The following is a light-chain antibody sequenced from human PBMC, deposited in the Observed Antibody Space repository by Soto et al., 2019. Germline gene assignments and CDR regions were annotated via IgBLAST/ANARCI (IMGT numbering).Light chain of an antibody. J-gene: IGKJ5*01. CDR1: QSVSSN. V-gene: IGKV3-20*01. CDR2: GPS. Sequence: EIVVTQSPATLSVSPGHRDTLSWRASQSVSSNLAWYQQKPGQAPRVIMYGPSRRATGIPDKFSGRGSGTDFTLTISSLEPEELAVYFCQQYAGPPTTVGPGTRREIK. CDR3: QQYAGPPTT.